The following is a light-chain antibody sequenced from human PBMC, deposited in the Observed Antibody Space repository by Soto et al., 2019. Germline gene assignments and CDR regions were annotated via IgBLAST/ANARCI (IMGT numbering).Light chain of an antibody. Sequence: ENVLTQSPGTLSLSPGERATLSCRASQTVSSYLTWYQQRPGQAPRLLISGAFRRATGIPDRFSGSGSGTDFTLTISRLEPEDFALYYCQQYGTSPITFGQGTRLEIK. J-gene: IGKJ5*01. CDR1: QTVSSY. CDR3: QQYGTSPIT. V-gene: IGKV3-20*01. CDR2: GAF.